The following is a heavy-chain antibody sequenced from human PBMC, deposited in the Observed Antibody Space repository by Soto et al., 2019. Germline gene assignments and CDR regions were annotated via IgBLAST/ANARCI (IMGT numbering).Heavy chain of an antibody. CDR2: ISYDGSNK. D-gene: IGHD2-2*01. CDR1: GFPFISYG. Sequence: PGGSLRISCAASGFPFISYGMHWVRQAPGKGLEWVAVISYDGSNKYYADSVKGRFTISRDNSKNTLYLQMNSLGAEDTAVYYCAKDGDKYCSSTSCRTYGMDVWGQGTTVTVSS. J-gene: IGHJ6*02. CDR3: AKDGDKYCSSTSCRTYGMDV. V-gene: IGHV3-30*18.